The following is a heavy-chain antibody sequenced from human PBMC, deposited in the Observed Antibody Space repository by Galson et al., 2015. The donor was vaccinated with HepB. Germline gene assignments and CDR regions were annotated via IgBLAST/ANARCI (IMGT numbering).Heavy chain of an antibody. D-gene: IGHD3-10*01. CDR1: GFTFSNAW. CDR2: IKSKTDGGTT. V-gene: IGHV3-15*01. J-gene: IGHJ4*02. CDR3: ARGDYYYGSGSYPDY. Sequence: SLRLSCAASGFTFSNAWMSWVRQAPGKGLEWVGRIKSKTDGGTTDYAAPVKGRFTISRDDSKNTLYLQMNSLRAEDTAVYYCARGDYYYGSGSYPDYWGQGTLVTVSS.